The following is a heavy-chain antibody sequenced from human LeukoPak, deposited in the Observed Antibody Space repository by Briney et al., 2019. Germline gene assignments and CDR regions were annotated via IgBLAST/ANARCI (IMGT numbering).Heavy chain of an antibody. J-gene: IGHJ3*02. CDR1: GFTFSGHW. CDR3: ARNRGVDTAMVDAFDI. D-gene: IGHD5-18*01. CDR2: IKQDGTVQ. Sequence: GGSLRLSCTASGFTFSGHWMSWVRQAPGKGLEWVANIKQDGTVQYYVDSLKGRFTISRDNAKNSLYLQMDTLRAEDTAVYYCARNRGVDTAMVDAFDIWGQGTMVTVSS. V-gene: IGHV3-7*01.